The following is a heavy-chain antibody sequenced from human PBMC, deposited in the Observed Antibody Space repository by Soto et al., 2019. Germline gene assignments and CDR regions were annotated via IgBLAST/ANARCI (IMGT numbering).Heavy chain of an antibody. CDR3: ARASIPVYDLNYFDY. D-gene: IGHD5-12*01. V-gene: IGHV1-18*01. Sequence: ASVKVSCKASGYTFTSYGISWVRQAPGQGLEWMGWISAYNGNTNYAQKLQGRVTMTTDTSTSTAYMELRSLRSDDTAVYYCARASIPVYDLNYFDYWGQGTLVTVSS. CDR1: GYTFTSYG. J-gene: IGHJ4*02. CDR2: ISAYNGNT.